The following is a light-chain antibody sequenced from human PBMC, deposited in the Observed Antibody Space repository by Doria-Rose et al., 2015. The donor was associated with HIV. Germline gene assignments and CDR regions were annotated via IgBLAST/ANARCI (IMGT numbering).Light chain of an antibody. Sequence: SLSASVGDRVTITCRASQGITNDLGWYQHKPGKAPKPLIYTASSLQSRVPSRFSGSGSGTDFTLTISSLQPEDFATYYCLQDYNYPWTFGQGTKVEIK. CDR1: QGITND. J-gene: IGKJ1*01. CDR2: TAS. CDR3: LQDYNYPWT. V-gene: IGKV1-6*01.